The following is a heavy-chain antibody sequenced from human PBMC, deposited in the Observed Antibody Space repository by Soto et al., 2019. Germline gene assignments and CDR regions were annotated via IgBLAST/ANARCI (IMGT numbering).Heavy chain of an antibody. CDR2: IIPIFGTA. Sequence: QVQLVQSGAEVKKPGSSVKVSCTASGGTFRRYAISWVRQAPGQGLEWMGGIIPIFGTANYAQRFQGRVTITADESTSSAYMELSSLRSEDTAVYYCARSRPNDYYGSGSYLFDYWGQGTLVTVSS. D-gene: IGHD3-10*01. J-gene: IGHJ4*02. CDR3: ARSRPNDYYGSGSYLFDY. CDR1: GGTFRRYA. V-gene: IGHV1-69*01.